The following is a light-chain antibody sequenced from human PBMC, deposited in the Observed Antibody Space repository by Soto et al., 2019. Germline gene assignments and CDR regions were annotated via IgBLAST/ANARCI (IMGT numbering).Light chain of an antibody. Sequence: EIVMTQSPATLSVSPGERATLSCRASQSLSSNLAWYQQKPGQAPRLLIYGAATRATGIPARFSGSGSGTEFTLTISSLPSEDFAVYYCQQYNNWPPTFGQGTKVEIK. CDR1: QSLSSN. V-gene: IGKV3-15*01. J-gene: IGKJ1*01. CDR3: QQYNNWPPT. CDR2: GAA.